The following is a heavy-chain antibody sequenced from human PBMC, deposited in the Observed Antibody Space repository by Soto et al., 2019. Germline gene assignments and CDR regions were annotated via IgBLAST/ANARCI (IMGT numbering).Heavy chain of an antibody. Sequence: GASVKVSCKASGYTFTSYDINWVRQATGQGLEWMGWMNPNSGNTGYAQKFQGRVTMTRNTSISTAYMELSSLRSEDTAVYYCARVYYDYIWGSYRTEYFQHWGQGTLVTVSS. CDR1: GYTFTSYD. J-gene: IGHJ1*01. V-gene: IGHV1-8*01. CDR3: ARVYYDYIWGSYRTEYFQH. CDR2: MNPNSGNT. D-gene: IGHD3-16*02.